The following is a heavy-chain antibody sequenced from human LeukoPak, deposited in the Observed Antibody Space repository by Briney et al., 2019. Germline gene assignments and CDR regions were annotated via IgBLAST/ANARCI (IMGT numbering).Heavy chain of an antibody. CDR1: GFTFSSYA. CDR2: ISYDGSNK. CDR3: ARDNPGYHANWFVP. Sequence: PGRSLRLSCAASGFTFSSYAMHWVRQAPGKGLEWVAVISYDGSNKYYADSVKGRFTISRDNSKNTLYLQMNSLRAEDTAVYYCARDNPGYHANWFVPWGQGTLVTVSS. V-gene: IGHV3-30-3*01. J-gene: IGHJ5*02. D-gene: IGHD6-13*01.